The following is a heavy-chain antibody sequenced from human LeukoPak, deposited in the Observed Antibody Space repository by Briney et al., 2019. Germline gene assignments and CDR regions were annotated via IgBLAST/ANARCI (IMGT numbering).Heavy chain of an antibody. V-gene: IGHV3-74*01. D-gene: IGHD3-10*01. CDR2: INSDGSST. CDR3: ASSKVRGVIDDY. CDR1: GFTFSSYW. Sequence: PGGSLRLSCAASGFTFSSYWMHWVRQAPGKGLVWVSRINSDGSSTSYADSVKGRFTTSRDNAKNTLYLQMNSLRAEDTAVYYCASSKVRGVIDDYWGQGTLVTVSS. J-gene: IGHJ4*02.